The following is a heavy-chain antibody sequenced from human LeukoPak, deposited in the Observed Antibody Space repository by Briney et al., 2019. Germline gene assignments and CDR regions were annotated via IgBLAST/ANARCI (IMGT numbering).Heavy chain of an antibody. Sequence: PEASVKVSCKASGYTFTGYYMHWVRQAPGQGLEWMGWINPNSGGTNYAQKFQGRVTMTRDTSISTAYMELSRLRSDDTAVYYCARPEITMVRGVIPYFDYWGQGTLVTVSS. CDR1: GYTFTGYY. J-gene: IGHJ4*02. CDR2: INPNSGGT. CDR3: ARPEITMVRGVIPYFDY. D-gene: IGHD3-10*01. V-gene: IGHV1-2*02.